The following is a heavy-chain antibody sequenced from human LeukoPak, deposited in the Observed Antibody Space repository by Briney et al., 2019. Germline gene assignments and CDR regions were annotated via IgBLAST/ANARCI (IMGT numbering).Heavy chain of an antibody. V-gene: IGHV3-53*04. CDR3: ARASPSGTNDY. Sequence: GGSLRLSCAASGFTVSSNYMSWVRQAPGKGLEWVSVISSGGITYYADSVKGRFTISRHNSKNTLYLQMNSLRAEGTAVYYCARASPSGTNDYWGQGTLVTVSS. J-gene: IGHJ4*02. D-gene: IGHD2-8*01. CDR1: GFTVSSNY. CDR2: ISSGGIT.